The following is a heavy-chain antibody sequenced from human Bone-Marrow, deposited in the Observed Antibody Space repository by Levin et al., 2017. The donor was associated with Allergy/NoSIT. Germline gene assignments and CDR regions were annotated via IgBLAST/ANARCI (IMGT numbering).Heavy chain of an antibody. J-gene: IGHJ4*02. CDR1: GGTFSNYA. CDR2: IIPIFGTT. Sequence: ASVKVSCKTSGGTFSNYAIHWVRQAPGQGLEWMGGIIPIFGTTNYAQRFQGRVTITADKSTSTAYMELSGLRSEDTAVYFCAREGSTYGRYDYGDHGVLYYFEYWGQGTLVTVSS. D-gene: IGHD4-17*01. CDR3: AREGSTYGRYDYGDHGVLYYFEY. V-gene: IGHV1-69*06.